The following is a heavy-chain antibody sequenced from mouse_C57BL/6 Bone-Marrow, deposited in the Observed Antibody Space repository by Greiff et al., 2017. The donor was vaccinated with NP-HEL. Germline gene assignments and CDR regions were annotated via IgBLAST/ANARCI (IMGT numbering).Heavy chain of an antibody. CDR1: GYTFTSYW. Sequence: VQLQQSGAELVKPGASVKLSCKASGYTFTSYWMHWVKQRPGQGLEWIGMIHPNSGSTNYNEKFKSKATLTVDKSSSTAYMQLSSLTSEDSAVYYCAARQLDWFAYWGQGTLVTVSA. V-gene: IGHV1-64*01. CDR2: IHPNSGST. J-gene: IGHJ3*01. CDR3: AARQLDWFAY. D-gene: IGHD3-2*01.